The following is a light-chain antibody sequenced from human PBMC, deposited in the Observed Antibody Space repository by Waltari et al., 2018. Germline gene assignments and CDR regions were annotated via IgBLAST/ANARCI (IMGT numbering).Light chain of an antibody. J-gene: IGLJ2*01. V-gene: IGLV2-23*01. CDR2: AAT. Sequence: QSPLSQPASVSASPGQSITVSCTGTNNDIGTYNLISWYQHYPGKAPNLIISAATKRPSGISDRCSGSKSGNTASLTISRLQVEDEGDYYCLSYAGRTAVVFGGGTKLTVL. CDR3: LSYAGRTAVV. CDR1: NNDIGTYNL.